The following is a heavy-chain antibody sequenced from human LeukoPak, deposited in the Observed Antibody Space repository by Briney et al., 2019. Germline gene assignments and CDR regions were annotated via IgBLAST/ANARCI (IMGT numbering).Heavy chain of an antibody. CDR1: GFTFSSYW. J-gene: IGHJ4*02. V-gene: IGHV3-7*01. CDR3: AKVRWGYCSITSCDGY. Sequence: PGGSLRLSCAASGFTFSSYWMSWVRQAPGKGLEWVANIKQDGSEKYYVDSVKGRFTISRDNAKNSLYLQMNSLRAEDTAVYYCAKVRWGYCSITSCDGYWGQGTLVTVSS. D-gene: IGHD2-2*01. CDR2: IKQDGSEK.